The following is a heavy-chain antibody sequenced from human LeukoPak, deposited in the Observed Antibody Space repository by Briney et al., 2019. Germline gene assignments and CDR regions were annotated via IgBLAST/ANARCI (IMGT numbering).Heavy chain of an antibody. CDR1: GFTFSNYA. CDR2: TVGSGGST. D-gene: IGHD3-9*01. CDR3: SKWGDYDVLTGYYDSDF. V-gene: IGHV3-23*01. Sequence: GASLRLSCAASGFTFSNYAMSWVRQAPGKGLEWVSATVGSGGSTYYADSVKGRFSISRDNSKNTLFLQMNSLRVEDTALYYCSKWGDYDVLTGYYDSDFWGQGTLVTVSS. J-gene: IGHJ4*02.